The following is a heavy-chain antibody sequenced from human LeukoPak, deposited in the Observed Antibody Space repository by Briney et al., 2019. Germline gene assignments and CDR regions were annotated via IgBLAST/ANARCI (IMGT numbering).Heavy chain of an antibody. Sequence: SQTLSLTCTVSGGSISSGDYYWSWIRQPPGKGLEWIGYIYYSESTYYNPSLKSRVTISADTSKNQFSLKLSSVTAADTAVYYCARVPRSYYYYYYMDVWGKGTTVTVSS. CDR3: ARVPRSYYYYYYMDV. V-gene: IGHV4-30-4*01. CDR2: IYYSEST. CDR1: GGSISSGDYY. J-gene: IGHJ6*03.